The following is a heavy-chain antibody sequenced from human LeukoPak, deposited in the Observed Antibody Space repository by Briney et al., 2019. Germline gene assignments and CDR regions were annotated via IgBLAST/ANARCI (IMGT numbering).Heavy chain of an antibody. J-gene: IGHJ4*02. D-gene: IGHD3-22*01. CDR3: ARSGDSSAYYSF. Sequence: SETLSLTCTISGASIRSHHWTWIRQPPGKGLEWIGNVYSVGSTSYSPSLKSRVTISLDTSKNQFSLEMNSVTAADTAVYYCARSGDSSAYYSFWGQGILVTVSS. CDR2: VYSVGST. V-gene: IGHV4-59*11. CDR1: GASIRSHH.